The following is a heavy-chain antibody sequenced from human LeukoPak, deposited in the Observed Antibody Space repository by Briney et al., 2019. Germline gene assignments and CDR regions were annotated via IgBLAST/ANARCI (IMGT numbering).Heavy chain of an antibody. D-gene: IGHD2-21*02. CDR2: INPNSGGT. CDR3: ARDLGPYCGGDCYFWNNWFDP. CDR1: GYTFTSYG. J-gene: IGHJ5*02. Sequence: GASVKVSCKASGYTFTSYGISWVRQAPGQGLEWMGWINPNSGGTNYAQKFQGRVTMTRDTSISTACMELSRLRSDDTAVYYCARDLGPYCGGDCYFWNNWFDPWGQGTLVTVSS. V-gene: IGHV1-2*02.